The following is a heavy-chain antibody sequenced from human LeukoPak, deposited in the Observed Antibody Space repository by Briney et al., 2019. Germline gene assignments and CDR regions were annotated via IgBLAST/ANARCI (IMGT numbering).Heavy chain of an antibody. Sequence: GRSLRLSCAASGFTFSSYSMNWVRQAPGKGLEWVSSISSSSSYIYYADSVKGRFTISRDNAKNSLYLQMNSLRAEDTAVYYCARESRLIAAAGASDYWGQGTLVTVSS. V-gene: IGHV3-21*01. CDR2: ISSSSSYI. CDR3: ARESRLIAAAGASDY. J-gene: IGHJ4*02. CDR1: GFTFSSYS. D-gene: IGHD6-13*01.